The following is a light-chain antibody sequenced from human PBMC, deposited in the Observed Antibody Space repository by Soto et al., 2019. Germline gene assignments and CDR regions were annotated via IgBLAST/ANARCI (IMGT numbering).Light chain of an antibody. CDR2: AAS. CDR3: LQDYSYPRT. J-gene: IGKJ1*01. V-gene: IGKV1-6*01. Sequence: AIQMTQSPSSLSASVGDRVTITCRASQGIRDDLAWYQQRPGKAPTILIYAASSLQSGVPSRFSGSGSGTDFTPTISSLQPEDFGTYYCLQDYSYPRTFGQGTRVDIK. CDR1: QGIRDD.